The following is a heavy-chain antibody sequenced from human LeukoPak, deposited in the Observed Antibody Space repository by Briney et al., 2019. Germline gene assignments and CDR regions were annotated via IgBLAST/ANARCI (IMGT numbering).Heavy chain of an antibody. Sequence: GGSLRLSCAATGFTFSDYYMSWIHQAPGKGLEWVSYISSSGSTIYYADSVKGRFTISRDNAKNSLYLQMNSLRAEDTAVYYCARAGIVVVPAAANWFVPWGQGTLVTVSS. J-gene: IGHJ5*02. CDR3: ARAGIVVVPAAANWFVP. D-gene: IGHD2-2*01. V-gene: IGHV3-11*01. CDR1: GFTFSDYY. CDR2: ISSSGSTI.